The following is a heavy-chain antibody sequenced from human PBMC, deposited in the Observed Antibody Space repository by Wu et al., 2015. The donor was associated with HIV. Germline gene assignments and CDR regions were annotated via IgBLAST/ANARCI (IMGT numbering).Heavy chain of an antibody. D-gene: IGHD6-13*01. V-gene: IGHV1-46*03. Sequence: QVQLVQSGAEVKKPGASVKVSCKASGYTFTSYYMHWVRQASGQGLEWMGIINPSGGSTSYAQKFQGRVTMTRDTSTSTVYMELSSLRSEDTAVYYCARDAQWRRQQLVMGNAEYFQHWGQGTLVTVSS. CDR2: INPSGGST. CDR3: ARDAQWRRQQLVMGNAEYFQH. CDR1: GYTFTSYY. J-gene: IGHJ1*01.